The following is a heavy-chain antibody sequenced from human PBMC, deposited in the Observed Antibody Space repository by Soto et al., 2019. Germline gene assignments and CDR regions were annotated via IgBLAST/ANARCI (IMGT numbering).Heavy chain of an antibody. J-gene: IGHJ5*02. CDR3: ARGGGIAARPVSWFDP. CDR2: IIPIFGTA. D-gene: IGHD6-6*01. CDR1: GGTFSSYA. V-gene: IGHV1-69*01. Sequence: QVQLVQSGAEVEKPGSSVKVSCKASGGTFSSYAISWVRQAPGQGLEWMGGIIPIFGTANYAQKFQGRVTITADESTSTAYLELSSLRSEDTAVYYCARGGGIAARPVSWFDPWGQGTLVTVSS.